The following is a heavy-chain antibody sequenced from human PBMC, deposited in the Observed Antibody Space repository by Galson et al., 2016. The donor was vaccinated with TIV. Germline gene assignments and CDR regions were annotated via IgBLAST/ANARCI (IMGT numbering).Heavy chain of an antibody. J-gene: IGHJ4*02. CDR2: INHTGTT. CDR1: SASFSDYY. V-gene: IGHV4-34*01. CDR3: ARIPTIWKSYIYIGSH. D-gene: IGHD3-10*01. Sequence: LSLTCAVYSASFSDYYWSWLRQAPGKGLEWIGEINHTGTTNYNPSLKRRVTMSVDTSKNQISLKLRSVSAADTAVYYCARIPTIWKSYIYIGSHWGQGTLVTASS.